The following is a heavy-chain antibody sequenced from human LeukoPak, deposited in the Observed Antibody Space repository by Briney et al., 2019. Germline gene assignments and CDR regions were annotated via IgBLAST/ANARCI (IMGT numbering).Heavy chain of an antibody. CDR3: ARVGDYGDYARDY. J-gene: IGHJ4*02. Sequence: SETLSLTCTVSGGSISSGGYYWSWIRQPPGKGLEWIGYIYHSGSTYYNPSLKSRVTISVDRSKNQFSLRLNSVTAADTAVYYCARVGDYGDYARDYWGQGTLVTVSS. CDR1: GGSISSGGYY. D-gene: IGHD4-17*01. V-gene: IGHV4-30-2*01. CDR2: IYHSGST.